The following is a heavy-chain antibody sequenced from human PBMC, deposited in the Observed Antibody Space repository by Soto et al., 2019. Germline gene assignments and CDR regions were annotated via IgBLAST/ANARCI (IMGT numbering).Heavy chain of an antibody. CDR1: GVSISSTNW. D-gene: IGHD3-16*01. CDR2: MWPSGGT. J-gene: IGHJ5*02. V-gene: IGHV4-4*02. CDR3: ARCLHCSHGGRFDP. Sequence: SETLSLTCAVSGVSISSTNWWTWVRQAPGKGLEWIGEMWPSGGTTYNPSLQNRVTISVDNSKNHLSLTLPSVTAADTAIYYCARCLHCSHGGRFDPWGQGALVTVSS.